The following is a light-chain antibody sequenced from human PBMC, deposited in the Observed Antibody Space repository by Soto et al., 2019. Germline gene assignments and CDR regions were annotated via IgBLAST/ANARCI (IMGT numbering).Light chain of an antibody. Sequence: DMQMTQSPSSLSASVGDRVTITCRASQSINSYVNWYQQKPGKAPKILIYAASSLQSGVSSRFSGSGYGTDFTLTISSLQPEDSATYYCHQSYGTPFTFGGGTKVEIK. CDR3: HQSYGTPFT. V-gene: IGKV1-39*01. CDR1: QSINSY. J-gene: IGKJ4*01. CDR2: AAS.